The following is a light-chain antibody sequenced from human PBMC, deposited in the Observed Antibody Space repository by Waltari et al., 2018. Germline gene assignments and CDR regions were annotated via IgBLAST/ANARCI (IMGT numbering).Light chain of an antibody. CDR2: TNN. CDR1: RTKIGSNS. Sequence: SVLTQPPSASVTPGQRVTISCSGSRTKIGSNSVYWYQQLSGMAPKLLNFTNNKRPSGVPERFSGSKYGNSASLAISGLRSEDEGDYYCASWDDSLSVLLFGGGTKLTVL. V-gene: IGLV1-47*01. J-gene: IGLJ3*02. CDR3: ASWDDSLSVLL.